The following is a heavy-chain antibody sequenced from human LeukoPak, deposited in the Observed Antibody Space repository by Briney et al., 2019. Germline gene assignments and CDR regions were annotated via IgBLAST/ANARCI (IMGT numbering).Heavy chain of an antibody. CDR1: GFTFSSYE. D-gene: IGHD3-10*01. V-gene: IGHV3-48*03. Sequence: GGSLRLSCAASGFTFSSYEMNWVRQAPGKGREWVSYISRSGSTIYYADSVKGRFTISRDNAKNSLYLKMNRLTGEATAVYYCSRGELVRGVITYYYYYGMAGWGKATTVTVSS. CDR2: ISRSGSTI. J-gene: IGHJ6*04. CDR3: SRGELVRGVITYYYYYGMAG.